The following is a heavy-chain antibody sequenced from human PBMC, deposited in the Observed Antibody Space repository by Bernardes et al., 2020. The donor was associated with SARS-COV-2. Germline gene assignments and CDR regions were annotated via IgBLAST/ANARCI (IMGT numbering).Heavy chain of an antibody. J-gene: IGHJ6*02. Sequence: GGPLILTCVASGFTFSNYAMNWVRQAPGKGLERFSCFSDGGLSTYYADSVKGRFTISRDSSKNTLYLQLNSLGVDDTAVYYRAKTISPHLRPWYGMDAWGQGTTVTVAS. CDR3: AKTISPHLRPWYGMDA. V-gene: IGHV3-23*01. D-gene: IGHD6-6*01. CDR1: GFTFSNYA. CDR2: FSDGGLST.